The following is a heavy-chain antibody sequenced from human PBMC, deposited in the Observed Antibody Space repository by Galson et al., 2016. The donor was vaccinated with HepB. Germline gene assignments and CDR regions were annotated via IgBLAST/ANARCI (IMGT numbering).Heavy chain of an antibody. Sequence: SVKVSCKAAGYTFTTYDFTWVRQAPGQGLEWMGWSSSYSANTTYAQKFQDRVTMTTDTSTSTAYMELRSLRADDTAVYYCARVSPFCGNDCYLDAFDIWGQGTKVTVSS. V-gene: IGHV1-18*01. D-gene: IGHD2-21*02. CDR1: GYTFTTYD. J-gene: IGHJ3*02. CDR3: ARVSPFCGNDCYLDAFDI. CDR2: SSSYSANT.